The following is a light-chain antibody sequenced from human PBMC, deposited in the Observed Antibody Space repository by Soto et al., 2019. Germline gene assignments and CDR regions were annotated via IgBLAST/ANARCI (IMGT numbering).Light chain of an antibody. CDR1: QSVFYTSNSRNY. V-gene: IGKV4-1*01. Sequence: DIVMTQSPDSLAVSLGERATINCKSSQSVFYTSNSRNYLAWYQQIPGQAPKLLISWASTRHFGAPDRFSSSGSVTDFTLTISGLQAEDVAVYYCQQYYSIPLTFGGGKKVESK. CDR3: QQYYSIPLT. J-gene: IGKJ4*01. CDR2: WAS.